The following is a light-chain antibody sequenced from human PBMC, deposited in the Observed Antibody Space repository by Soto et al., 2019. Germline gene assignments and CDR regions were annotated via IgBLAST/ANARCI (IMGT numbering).Light chain of an antibody. J-gene: IGKJ3*01. V-gene: IGKV1-5*01. CDR3: QQFNSSST. Sequence: DIQMTQSPSTLSASVGDRVTITCRASQSISNYLAWYQQKPGKAPKLLIYDASTLQSGVPSRFSGSGSGTEFSLTITSLQPDDFATYYCQQFNSSSTFGPGTKVHIK. CDR1: QSISNY. CDR2: DAS.